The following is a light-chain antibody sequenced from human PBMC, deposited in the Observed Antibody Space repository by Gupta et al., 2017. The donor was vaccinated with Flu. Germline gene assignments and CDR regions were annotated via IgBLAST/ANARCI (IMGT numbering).Light chain of an antibody. CDR2: EDK. Sequence: NFMLTQPHSVSESPGKTVTISCPRRSGSIASNYVQWYQQRPGSSPTTVIYEDKQRPSGVPDRFSGSIDSSSNSASLTISGLKTEDEADYYCQSYDSSNQVFGGGTKLTVV. CDR1: SGSIASNY. V-gene: IGLV6-57*01. J-gene: IGLJ3*02. CDR3: QSYDSSNQV.